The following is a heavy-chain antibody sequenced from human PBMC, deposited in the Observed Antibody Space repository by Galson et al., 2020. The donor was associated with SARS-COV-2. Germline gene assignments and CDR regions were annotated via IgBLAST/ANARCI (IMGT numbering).Heavy chain of an antibody. D-gene: IGHD3-9*01. J-gene: IGHJ6*02. V-gene: IGHV3-23*01. CDR1: GFTFSSYA. CDR3: AKSGGLDYDILTGYYTDYYYYGMDV. CDR2: ISGSGGST. Sequence: GESLKISCAASGFTFSSYAMSWVRQAPGKGLEWVSAISGSGGSTYYADSVKGRFTISRDNSKNTLYLQMNSLRAEDTAVYYCAKSGGLDYDILTGYYTDYYYYGMDVWGQGTTVTVSS.